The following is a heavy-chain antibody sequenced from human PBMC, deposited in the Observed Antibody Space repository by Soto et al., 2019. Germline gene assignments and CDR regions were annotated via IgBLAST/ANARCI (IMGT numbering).Heavy chain of an antibody. V-gene: IGHV2-26*01. CDR3: ALICATTYFHYSIDG. D-gene: IGHD1-1*01. CDR2: IFSNDEK. CDR1: GFSLNNARMG. J-gene: IGHJ6*03. Sequence: QVTLKESGPVLVKPTETLTLTCTVSGFSLNNARMGVRWIRQPPGKALEWLAHIFSNDEKSYNTSLRTRITISKDNSKSQVVLTVTNMDPVDTATYYCALICATTYFHYSIDGWGKGTPVTVSS.